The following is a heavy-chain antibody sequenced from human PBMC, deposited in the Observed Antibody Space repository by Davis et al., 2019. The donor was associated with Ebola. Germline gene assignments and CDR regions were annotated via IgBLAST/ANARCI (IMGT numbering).Heavy chain of an antibody. CDR1: GFTFSSYA. CDR2: ISYDGSNK. CDR3: ARDPDTAMVIGFGDY. Sequence: GESLKISCAASGFTFSSYAMHWVRQAPGKGLEWVAVISYDGSNKYYADSVKGRFTISRDNSKNTLYLQMNSLRAEDTAVYYCARDPDTAMVIGFGDYWGQGTLVIVSS. D-gene: IGHD5-18*01. J-gene: IGHJ4*02. V-gene: IGHV3-30-3*01.